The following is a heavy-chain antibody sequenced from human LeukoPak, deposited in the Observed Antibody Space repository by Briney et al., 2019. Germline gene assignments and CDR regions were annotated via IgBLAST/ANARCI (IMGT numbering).Heavy chain of an antibody. Sequence: SETLSLTCNVSGDSISSDYWSWIRQSPEKGLEWIGFIFYSGTTTYNPSPQSRVTISVDTSKNQFSLKSTSVTAADTAVYYCARTRPQDHGTSYMDVWGKGTTVTVSS. CDR1: GDSISSDY. J-gene: IGHJ6*03. V-gene: IGHV4-59*08. CDR2: IFYSGTT. CDR3: ARTRPQDHGTSYMDV. D-gene: IGHD4-17*01.